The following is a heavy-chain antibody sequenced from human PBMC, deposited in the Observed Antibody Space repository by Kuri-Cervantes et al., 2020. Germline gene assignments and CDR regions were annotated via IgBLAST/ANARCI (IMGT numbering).Heavy chain of an antibody. CDR3: VRANNWAFDF. D-gene: IGHD5-24*01. J-gene: IGHJ4*02. CDR1: GVSFRSHW. CDR2: INPDGGQK. V-gene: IGHV3-7*01. Sequence: GESLKISCAASGVSFRSHWMSWVRQAPGKGLEWVADINPDGGQKVYVDSVKGRFSVSRDNAKNSLYLEMNSLGTDDTAVFYCVRANNWAFDFWGQGVLVTVSS.